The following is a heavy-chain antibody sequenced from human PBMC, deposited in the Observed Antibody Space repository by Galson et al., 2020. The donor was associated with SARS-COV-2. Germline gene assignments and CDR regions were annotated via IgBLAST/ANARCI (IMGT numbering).Heavy chain of an antibody. CDR3: TTGECSSISCYRGFDP. CDR2: IKTKTDGGTT. D-gene: IGHD2-2*01. V-gene: IGHV3-15*01. Sequence: TGGSLRLSCAASGFTLSNAWMTWVRQAPGKGLEWVGHIKTKTDGGTTDYAAPVKGRFTISRDDSRNTLYLRMNSLKTEDTGVYYCTTGECSSISCYRGFDPWGQVTLVTVSA. J-gene: IGHJ5*01. CDR1: GFTLSNAW.